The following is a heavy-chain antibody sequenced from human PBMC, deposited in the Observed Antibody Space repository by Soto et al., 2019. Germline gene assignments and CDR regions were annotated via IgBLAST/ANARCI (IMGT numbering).Heavy chain of an antibody. D-gene: IGHD3-3*01. V-gene: IGHV1-8*01. J-gene: IGHJ6*02. Sequence: QVQLVQSGAEVKKPGASVKVSCKASGYTFTSYDINWVRQATGQGLEWMGWMNPNSGNTGYAQKFKGIVPMARNTNISTAYVELSSMRSEDTAVYYLARGAQQRFLEWLLRWEMDVWGQGTTVTVSS. CDR2: MNPNSGNT. CDR3: ARGAQQRFLEWLLRWEMDV. CDR1: GYTFTSYD.